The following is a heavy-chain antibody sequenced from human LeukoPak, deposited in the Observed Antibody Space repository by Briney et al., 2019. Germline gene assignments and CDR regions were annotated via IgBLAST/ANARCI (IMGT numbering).Heavy chain of an antibody. J-gene: IGHJ3*01. CDR2: IYYTGST. CDR1: GGSISGYY. V-gene: IGHV4-59*08. Sequence: SETLSLTWSVSGGSISGYYWSWIRQPPGKGLEWIGYIYYTGSTNYNPSLKSRLTISVDTSKNQLSLKLSSVTAADTAVYYCARQEDSSGYFDAFDFWGQGTMVTVSS. D-gene: IGHD3-22*01. CDR3: ARQEDSSGYFDAFDF.